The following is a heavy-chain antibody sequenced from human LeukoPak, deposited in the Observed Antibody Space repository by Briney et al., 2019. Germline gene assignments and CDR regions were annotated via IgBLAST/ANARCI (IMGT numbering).Heavy chain of an antibody. CDR2: IYHSGST. CDR1: GGSISSGGYS. J-gene: IGHJ4*02. V-gene: IGHV4-30-2*01. CDR3: ARDGPGGY. D-gene: IGHD1-14*01. Sequence: SQTLSLTCAVSGGSISSGGYSWSWIRQPPGKGLEWIGYIYHSGSTYYNPSLKSRVTISVDTSKNQFSLKLSSVTAADTAVYYCARDGPGGYWGQGTLVTVSS.